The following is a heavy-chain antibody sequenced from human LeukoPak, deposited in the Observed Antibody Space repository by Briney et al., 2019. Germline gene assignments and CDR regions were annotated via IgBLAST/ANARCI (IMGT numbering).Heavy chain of an antibody. D-gene: IGHD2-2*01. J-gene: IGHJ6*02. V-gene: IGHV1-69*13. CDR2: IIPIFGTA. Sequence: GASVKVSCKASGGTFSIYAISWVRQAPGQGLEWMGGIIPIFGTANYAQKFQGRVTITADESTSTAYMELSSLRSEDTAVYYCARESYCSSTSCYSDYYYYGMDVWGQGTTVTVSS. CDR3: ARESYCSSTSCYSDYYYYGMDV. CDR1: GGTFSIYA.